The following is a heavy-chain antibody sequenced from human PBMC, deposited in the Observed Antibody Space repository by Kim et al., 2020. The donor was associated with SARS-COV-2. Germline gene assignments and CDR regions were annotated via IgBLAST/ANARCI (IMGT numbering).Heavy chain of an antibody. V-gene: IGHV4-59*01. CDR3: ARAPWGYSSSWYGGLDP. Sequence: SETLSLTCTVSGGSISSYYWSWIRQPPGKGLEWIGYIYYSGSTNYNPSLKSRVTISVDTSKNQFSLKLSSVTAADTAVYYCARAPWGYSSSWYGGLDPWGQGTLVTVSS. J-gene: IGHJ5*02. CDR2: IYYSGST. CDR1: GGSISSYY. D-gene: IGHD6-13*01.